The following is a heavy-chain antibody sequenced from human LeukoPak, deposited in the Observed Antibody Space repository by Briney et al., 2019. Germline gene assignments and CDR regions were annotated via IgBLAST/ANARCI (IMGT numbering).Heavy chain of an antibody. CDR1: GGSISSYY. CDR2: IYASET. V-gene: IGHV4-4*07. J-gene: IGHJ5*02. CDR3: ARRSTAGPYNWFDP. D-gene: IGHD6-13*01. Sequence: SETLSLTCTVSGGSISSYYWSWIRQSAGKGLEWIGRIYASETNYNPSLKSRGTMSLDTSKNQFSLRLSSVTAEDTAVYYCARRSTAGPYNWFDPWGQGTLVTVSS.